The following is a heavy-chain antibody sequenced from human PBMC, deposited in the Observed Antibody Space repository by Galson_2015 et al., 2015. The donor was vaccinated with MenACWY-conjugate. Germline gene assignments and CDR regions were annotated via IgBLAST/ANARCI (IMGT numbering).Heavy chain of an antibody. J-gene: IGHJ6*03. V-gene: IGHV3-23*01. D-gene: IGHD3-9*01. CDR1: GFTFINYA. CDR3: AKEASHYLDV. CDR2: ITGAGGST. Sequence: SLRLSCAASGFTFINYAMTWGRQAPGKGLEWVSTITGAGGSTSSADSVKGRFTISRDNSKNTLYLQMNSLTAEDTAVYYCAKEASHYLDVWGQGTTVTVSS.